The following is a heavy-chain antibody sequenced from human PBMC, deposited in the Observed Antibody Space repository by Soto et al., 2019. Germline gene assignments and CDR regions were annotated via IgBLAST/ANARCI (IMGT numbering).Heavy chain of an antibody. J-gene: IGHJ4*02. CDR2: INHSGST. D-gene: IGHD2-2*01. V-gene: IGHV4-34*01. Sequence: SETLSLTCAVYGGSFSGYYWSWIRQPPGKGLEWIGEINHSGSTNYNPSLKSRVTISVDTSKNQFSLKLSSVTAADTAVYYWATSHRAIPGPDDWGQGTLVTVSS. CDR1: GGSFSGYY. CDR3: ATSHRAIPGPDD.